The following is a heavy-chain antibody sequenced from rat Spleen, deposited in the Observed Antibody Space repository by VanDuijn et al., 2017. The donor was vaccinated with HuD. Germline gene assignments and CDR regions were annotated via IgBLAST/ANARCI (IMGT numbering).Heavy chain of an antibody. CDR2: IWGDGST. D-gene: IGHD1-5*01. CDR3: TRDWIGTTS. Sequence: QVQLKESGPGLVQPSETLSLTCTVSGFSLTSYHVSWVRQPPGKGLEWMGVIWGDGSTAYNSALKSRLSISRDTSKSQVFLKMNSLQTEDTAIYFCTRDWIGTTSWGQGTLVTVSS. J-gene: IGHJ3*01. V-gene: IGHV2-15*01. CDR1: GFSLTSYH.